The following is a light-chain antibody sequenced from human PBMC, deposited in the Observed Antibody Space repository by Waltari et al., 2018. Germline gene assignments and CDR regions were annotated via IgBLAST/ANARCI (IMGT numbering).Light chain of an antibody. CDR3: QSYDSSLSGVV. V-gene: IGLV1-40*01. CDR1: SSNIGAGSD. CDR2: DKS. Sequence: QSVLTQPPSVSGDPGQRVTISCTGSSSNIGAGSDVHWYQQLPGTASKLLIYDKSNRPSGGLHRFDGSKSGTSASLAITGIQAEDESDFSCQSYDSSLSGVVFGGGTKLTVL. J-gene: IGLJ2*01.